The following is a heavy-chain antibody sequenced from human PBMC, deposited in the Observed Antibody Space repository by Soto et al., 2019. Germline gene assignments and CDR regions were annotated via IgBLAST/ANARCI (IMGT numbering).Heavy chain of an antibody. Sequence: GSSVKVSCKASGYTFTSYDINWVRQATGQGLEWMGWMNPNSGNTGYAQKFQGRVTMTRNTSISTAYMELSSLRSEDTAVYYCARGIVRGIQNWFDPWGQGSLVTVSS. CDR1: GYTFTSYD. CDR2: MNPNSGNT. D-gene: IGHD1-26*01. J-gene: IGHJ5*02. CDR3: ARGIVRGIQNWFDP. V-gene: IGHV1-8*01.